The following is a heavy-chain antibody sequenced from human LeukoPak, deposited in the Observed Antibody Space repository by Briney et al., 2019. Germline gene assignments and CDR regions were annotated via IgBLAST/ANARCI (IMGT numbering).Heavy chain of an antibody. CDR2: ISSNGGST. J-gene: IGHJ4*02. Sequence: GGSLRLSCAASGFTFSSYAMHWVRQAPGKGLEYVSAISSNGGSTYYANSVKGRFTISRDNSKNTLYLQMGSLRAEDMAVYYCARSGITGHRGLFDYWGQGTLVTVSS. D-gene: IGHD1-20*01. V-gene: IGHV3-64*01. CDR1: GFTFSSYA. CDR3: ARSGITGHRGLFDY.